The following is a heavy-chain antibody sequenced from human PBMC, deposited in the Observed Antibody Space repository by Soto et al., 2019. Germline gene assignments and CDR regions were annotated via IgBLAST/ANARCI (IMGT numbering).Heavy chain of an antibody. CDR2: IYYSGST. V-gene: IGHV4-59*08. CDR3: ARRRRNFGATKNAFDI. CDR1: GGSISSYY. J-gene: IGHJ3*02. D-gene: IGHD1-26*01. Sequence: SETLSLTCTVSGGSISSYYWSWIRQPPGKGLEWIGYIYYSGSTNYNPSLKSRVTISVDTSKNQFSLKLSSVTAADTAVYYCARRRRNFGATKNAFDIWGQGTMVTVSS.